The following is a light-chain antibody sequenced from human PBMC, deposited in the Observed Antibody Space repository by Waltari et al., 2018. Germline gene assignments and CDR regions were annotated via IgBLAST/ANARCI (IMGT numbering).Light chain of an antibody. V-gene: IGLV2-14*01. CDR2: DVS. Sequence: QSALTQPASVSGSPGQSITISCIGTSNDVGGYNYVSWYQQHPGKAPKLMIYDVSNRPSGVSSRFSGFKSGNTASLTISGLQAEDEADYYCSSYTTGSTWVFGGGTKLTVL. CDR1: SNDVGGYNY. J-gene: IGLJ3*02. CDR3: SSYTTGSTWV.